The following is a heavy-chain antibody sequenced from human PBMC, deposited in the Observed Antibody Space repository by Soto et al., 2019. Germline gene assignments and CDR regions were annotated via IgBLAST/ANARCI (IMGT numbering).Heavy chain of an antibody. CDR1: GGSFSGYY. V-gene: IGHV4-34*01. J-gene: IGHJ5*02. CDR3: ARVRRWLPEEMVDL. D-gene: IGHD5-12*01. CDR2: VNDSGNS. Sequence: QVQLHQWGAGQLRASETLSLTCGVSGGSFSGYYWSWIRQPPGKGLEWIGEVNDSGNSNYNPSPKRRVVISVDTPKNEFSLKMNTVTAADTGVYYCARVRRWLPEEMVDLWGQGALVTVSS.